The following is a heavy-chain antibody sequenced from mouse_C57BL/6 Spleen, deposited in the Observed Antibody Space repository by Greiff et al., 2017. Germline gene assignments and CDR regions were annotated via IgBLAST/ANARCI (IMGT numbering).Heavy chain of an antibody. Sequence: QVQLQQPGAELVKPGASVKLSCKASGYTFTSYWMHWVKQRPGQGLEWIGMIHPNSGSTNYNEKFKNKATLTVDKSSSTAYMQLSSLTSEDSAVYYCARGGDYGNSFYAMDYWGQGTSVTVSS. V-gene: IGHV1-64*01. CDR2: IHPNSGST. J-gene: IGHJ4*01. CDR3: ARGGDYGNSFYAMDY. CDR1: GYTFTSYW. D-gene: IGHD2-1*01.